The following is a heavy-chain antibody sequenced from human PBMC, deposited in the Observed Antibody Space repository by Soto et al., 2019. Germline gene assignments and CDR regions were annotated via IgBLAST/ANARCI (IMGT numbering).Heavy chain of an antibody. CDR1: GVSVTSYY. D-gene: IGHD2-8*01. CDR2: IYNSGNT. CDR3: ARDGVGPHGMDV. J-gene: IGHJ6*02. Sequence: ETLSLTCTVSGVSVTSYYWSWIRQPAGKGLDWIGRIYNSGNTDYNPSLKSRVTMLLDTSKNQLSLRLTSVTAADTAVYYCARDGVGPHGMDVWGQGTTVTVSS. V-gene: IGHV4-4*07.